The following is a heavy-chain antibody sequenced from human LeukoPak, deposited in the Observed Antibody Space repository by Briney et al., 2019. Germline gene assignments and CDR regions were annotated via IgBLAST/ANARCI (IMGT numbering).Heavy chain of an antibody. V-gene: IGHV3-53*01. D-gene: IGHD6-6*01. CDR2: IYSGGNT. J-gene: IGHJ4*02. CDR3: ARGVLAARPTSADY. CDR1: GFTVSSNS. Sequence: PGGSLRLSCTVSGFTVSSNSWSWVRQAPGKGLEWVSFIYSGGNTHYSDSVKGRFTISRDNSKNTLYLQMNSLRAEDTALYYCARGVLAARPTSADYWGQGTLVTVSS.